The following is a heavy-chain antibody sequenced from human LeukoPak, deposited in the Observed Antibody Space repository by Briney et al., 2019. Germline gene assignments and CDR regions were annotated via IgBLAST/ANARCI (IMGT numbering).Heavy chain of an antibody. Sequence: SETLSLTCNVSGYSISSGYYWAWIRQSPGKGLEWIGSIYHSGSTYYNPSLKSRVTMSVDTSKKQFSLNLSSVTAADTAVYYCATTPREYSNTWYYFDYWGQGILVTVSS. J-gene: IGHJ4*02. CDR1: GYSISSGYY. D-gene: IGHD6-13*01. CDR2: IYHSGST. CDR3: ATTPREYSNTWYYFDY. V-gene: IGHV4-38-2*02.